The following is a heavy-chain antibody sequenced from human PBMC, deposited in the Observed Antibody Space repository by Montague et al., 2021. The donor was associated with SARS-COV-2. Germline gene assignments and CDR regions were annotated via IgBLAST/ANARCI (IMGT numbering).Heavy chain of an antibody. D-gene: IGHD6-13*01. CDR2: INHTGSA. CDR1: SGSISDFY. V-gene: IGHV4-34*01. CDR3: ARGRRYSSTWYGAFDP. J-gene: IGHJ5*02. Sequence: SETLSLTCAVSSGSISDFYWTWIRQSPGKGLEWIGEINHTGSATYNPSLKGRVTLSRDTSKNQFSLKLSSVTATDTAVYYCARGRRYSSTWYGAFDPWGQGTLVTVSS.